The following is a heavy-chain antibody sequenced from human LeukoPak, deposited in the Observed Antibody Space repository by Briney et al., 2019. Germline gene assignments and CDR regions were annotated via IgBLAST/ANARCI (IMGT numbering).Heavy chain of an antibody. D-gene: IGHD5-24*01. CDR3: ARDSLRDGDNWCYYYMDV. V-gene: IGHV3-11*01. CDR1: GYTFNDYY. CDR2: ISSSGSTI. J-gene: IGHJ6*03. Sequence: GGSLRLSCAASGYTFNDYYMSWIRQAPGKGLEWVSYISSSGSTIYYADSVKGRFTISRDNAKNSLYLQMNSLRAEDTAVYYCARDSLRDGDNWCYYYMDVWGKGTTVTVSS.